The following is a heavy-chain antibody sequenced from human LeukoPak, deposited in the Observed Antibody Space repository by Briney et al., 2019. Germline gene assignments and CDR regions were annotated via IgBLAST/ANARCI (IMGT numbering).Heavy chain of an antibody. CDR1: GYSFTSYA. CDR2: ISAYNVNT. CDR3: AREGSIVVAGDDYYYYYGMDV. Sequence: ASVTVSCKASGYSFTSYAFNWVRQAPGQGLEWMGCISAYNVNTNYAQKLQGRVTMTTDTSTSTAYMELRSLRSDDTAVYYCAREGSIVVAGDDYYYYYGMDVWGQGTTVTVSS. V-gene: IGHV1-18*01. J-gene: IGHJ6*02. D-gene: IGHD6-19*01.